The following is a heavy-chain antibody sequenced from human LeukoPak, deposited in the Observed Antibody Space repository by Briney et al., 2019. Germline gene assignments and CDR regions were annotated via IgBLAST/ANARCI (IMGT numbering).Heavy chain of an antibody. V-gene: IGHV3-48*01. J-gene: IGHJ4*02. Sequence: GGSLRLSCAASGFTFSSYNMNWVRQAPGKGLEWVSYISSSSSTIYYADSVKGRFTISRDNSKNTLYLQMNSLRAEDTAVYYCARGEGFDYWGQGTLVTVSS. CDR1: GFTFSSYN. CDR2: ISSSSSTI. CDR3: ARGEGFDY.